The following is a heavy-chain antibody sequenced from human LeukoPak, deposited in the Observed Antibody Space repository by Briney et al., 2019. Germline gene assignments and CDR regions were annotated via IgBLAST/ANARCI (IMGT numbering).Heavy chain of an antibody. Sequence: GGSLRLSCAASGFTFSSYEMNWVRQAPGKGLEWVSYISGSGSTKHYADSVKGRFSISRDNAKNSLFLQMNSLRAEDTAVYYCAREGNSYGDNFFDYWGQGTLVTVSS. CDR1: GFTFSSYE. J-gene: IGHJ4*02. CDR3: AREGNSYGDNFFDY. CDR2: ISGSGSTK. D-gene: IGHD5-18*01. V-gene: IGHV3-48*03.